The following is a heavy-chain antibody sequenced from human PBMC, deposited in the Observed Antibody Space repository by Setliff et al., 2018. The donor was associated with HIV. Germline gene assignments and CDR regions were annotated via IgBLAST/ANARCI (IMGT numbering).Heavy chain of an antibody. D-gene: IGHD2-15*01. CDR1: GSSISSYY. J-gene: IGHJ3*02. CDR2: IYISGTT. V-gene: IGHV4-4*09. CDR3: AREHCSVGSCNGFDI. Sequence: SETLSLTCTVSGSSISSYYWNWIRQPPGKGLEWIAYIYISGTTNYNPSLKSRVIISLYTSRNQFSLKLGSVPAADTAMSYCAREHCSVGSCNGFDIWGQGTMVTVSS.